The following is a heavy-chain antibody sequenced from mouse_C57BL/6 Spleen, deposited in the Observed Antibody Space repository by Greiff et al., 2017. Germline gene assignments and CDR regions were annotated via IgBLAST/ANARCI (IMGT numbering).Heavy chain of an antibody. D-gene: IGHD2-5*01. V-gene: IGHV1-69*01. Sequence: VQLQQPGAELVMPGASVKLSCKASGYTFTSYWMHWVKQRPGQGLEWIGEIDPSDSYTNFNQKFKGKSTLTVDKSSSTASMQLSSLTSEDSAVYYCARAYYSKENWFAYWGQGTLVTVSA. CDR2: IDPSDSYT. CDR1: GYTFTSYW. J-gene: IGHJ3*01. CDR3: ARAYYSKENWFAY.